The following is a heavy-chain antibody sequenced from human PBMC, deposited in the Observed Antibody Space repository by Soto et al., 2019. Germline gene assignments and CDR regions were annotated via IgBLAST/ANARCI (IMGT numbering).Heavy chain of an antibody. D-gene: IGHD6-13*01. CDR1: GFTFSSYA. V-gene: IGHV3-30-3*01. J-gene: IGHJ3*02. CDR2: ISYDGSNK. CDR3: ARDRDLIAAAGTYDAFDI. Sequence: QVQLVESGGGVVQPGRSLRLSCAASGFTFSSYAMHWVRQAPGKGLEWVAVISYDGSNKYYADSVKGRFTISRDNSKNTLYLQMNSLRAEDTAVYYCARDRDLIAAAGTYDAFDIWGQGTMVTVSS.